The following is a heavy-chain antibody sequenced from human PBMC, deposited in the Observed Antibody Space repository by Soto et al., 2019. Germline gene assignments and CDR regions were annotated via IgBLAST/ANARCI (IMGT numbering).Heavy chain of an antibody. CDR3: ARVERGTATTVVDAFDI. D-gene: IGHD1-1*01. V-gene: IGHV4-34*01. CDR2: MSHSGGT. J-gene: IGHJ3*02. Sequence: QVQLQQWGAGLLKPSETLSLTCAVYGGFVSSGSYYWSWIRQPPGKGLEWIGEMSHSGGTHFNPSLKSRVTISGDPSKNQFSLKMSSVTAADPALYYCARVERGTATTVVDAFDIWGPGTMVTVSS. CDR1: GGFVSSGSYY.